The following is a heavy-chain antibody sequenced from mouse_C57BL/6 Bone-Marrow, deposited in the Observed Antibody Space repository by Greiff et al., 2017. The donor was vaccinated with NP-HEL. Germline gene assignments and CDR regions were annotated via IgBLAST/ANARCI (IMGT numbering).Heavy chain of an antibody. CDR1: GFNIKNTY. J-gene: IGHJ2*01. CDR2: IDPANGNT. CDR3: ARRVPNQNSIDY. Sequence: VQLQQSVAELVRPGASVKLSCTASGFNIKNTYMHWVKQRPEQGLEWIGRIDPANGNTKYAPKFQGKATTTADTSSNTANLPLSSLTSEDTAIYFCARRVPNQNSIDYWGQGTALTVSS. V-gene: IGHV14-3*01.